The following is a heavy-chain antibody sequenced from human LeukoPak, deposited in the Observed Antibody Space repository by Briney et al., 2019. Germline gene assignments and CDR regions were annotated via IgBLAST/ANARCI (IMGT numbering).Heavy chain of an antibody. J-gene: IGHJ5*02. Sequence: GGSLRLSCAASGFTFSSYEMNWVRQAPGKGLEWVSYISSSGSTIYYADSVKGRFTISRDNSKNTLYLQMNSLRAEDTAVYYCAKGSIRGNWFDPWGQGTLVTVSS. D-gene: IGHD3-10*01. CDR1: GFTFSSYE. CDR2: ISSSGSTI. CDR3: AKGSIRGNWFDP. V-gene: IGHV3-48*03.